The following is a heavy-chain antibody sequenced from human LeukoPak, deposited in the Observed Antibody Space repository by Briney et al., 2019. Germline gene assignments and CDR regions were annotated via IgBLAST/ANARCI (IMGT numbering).Heavy chain of an antibody. V-gene: IGHV3-23*01. Sequence: GGSLRLSCAASGFTFSSYAMSWVRQAPGKGLEWVSAISGSGGSTYYADSVKGRFTISRDNSKNTLYLQMNSLRAEDTTVYYCAKGHSGAAAAGPFNDPWGQGTLVTVSS. D-gene: IGHD6-13*01. CDR3: AKGHSGAAAAGPFNDP. CDR2: ISGSGGST. J-gene: IGHJ5*02. CDR1: GFTFSSYA.